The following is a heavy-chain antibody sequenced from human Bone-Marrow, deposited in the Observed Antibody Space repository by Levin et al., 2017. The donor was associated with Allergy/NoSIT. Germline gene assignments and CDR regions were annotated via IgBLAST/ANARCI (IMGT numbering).Heavy chain of an antibody. J-gene: IGHJ4*02. Sequence: SVKVSCKASGGTFNRYPIAWVRQAPGHGLEWMGWIIPVFGTTNHAQKFQGRVTFTADESTGTAYMDLSSLRFEDTAVYYCAGDDYYGAETSHYFDSWGQGTLVTGSS. D-gene: IGHD3-10*01. CDR1: GGTFNRYP. CDR2: IIPVFGTT. CDR3: AGDDYYGAETSHYFDS. V-gene: IGHV1-69*13.